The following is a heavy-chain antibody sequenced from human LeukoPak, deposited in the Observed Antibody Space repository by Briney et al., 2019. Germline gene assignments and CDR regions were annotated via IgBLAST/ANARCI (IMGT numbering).Heavy chain of an antibody. CDR2: SYYRSKWYN. D-gene: IGHD7-27*01. Sequence: SQTLSLTCAISGDSVSSNSAAWNWIRQSPSRGLEWLGRSYYRSKWYNDYAVSVKSRITINPDTSKNQFSLQLNSVTPEDTAVYYCAREGPPNWGFFMYYFDYWGQGTLVTRST. CDR3: AREGPPNWGFFMYYFDY. CDR1: GDSVSSNSAA. V-gene: IGHV6-1*01. J-gene: IGHJ4*02.